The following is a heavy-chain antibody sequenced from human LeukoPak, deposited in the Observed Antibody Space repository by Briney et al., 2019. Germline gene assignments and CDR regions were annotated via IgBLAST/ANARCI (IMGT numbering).Heavy chain of an antibody. CDR3: ARESGAPPDYYYYYCMDV. CDR2: IIPIFGTA. J-gene: IGHJ6*03. V-gene: IGHV1-69*06. CDR1: GGTFSSYA. Sequence: GASVKVSCKASGGTFSSYAISWVRQAPGQGLEWMGGIIPIFGTANYAQKFQGRVTITADKSTSTAYMELSSLRSEDTAVYYCARESGAPPDYYYYYCMDVWGKGTTVTVSS. D-gene: IGHD1-26*01.